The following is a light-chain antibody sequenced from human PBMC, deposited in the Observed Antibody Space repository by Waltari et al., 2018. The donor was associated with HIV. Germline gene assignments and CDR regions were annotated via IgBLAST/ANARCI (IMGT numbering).Light chain of an antibody. J-gene: IGKJ2*01. V-gene: IGKV4-1*01. CDR3: QQYYSTPPT. Sequence: DIVMTQSPDPLAVSLGERASINCKSSQSLLYTSNSKNNLDWYQQRPGQPLKLLIYWASIRESGVPDRFSGSGSGTDFTLTISSLQAEDVAVYYCQQYYSTPPTFGQGTKLEIK. CDR1: QSLLYTSNSKNN. CDR2: WAS.